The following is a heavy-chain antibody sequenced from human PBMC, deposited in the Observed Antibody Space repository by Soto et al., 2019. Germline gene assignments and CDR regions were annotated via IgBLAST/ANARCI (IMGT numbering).Heavy chain of an antibody. Sequence: PGGSLRLSCAASGFTFSSYGMHWVRQAPGKGLEGLTVIFYDGSEKWFADYVKRRFTISRENSKNLLYQHMNSLRAEDTAMYYCAKDPEYRTSSLRNSTDYWGQGTPVTVSS. D-gene: IGHD6-6*01. J-gene: IGHJ4*02. CDR2: IFYDGSEK. CDR1: GFTFSSYG. V-gene: IGHV3-30*18. CDR3: AKDPEYRTSSLRNSTDY.